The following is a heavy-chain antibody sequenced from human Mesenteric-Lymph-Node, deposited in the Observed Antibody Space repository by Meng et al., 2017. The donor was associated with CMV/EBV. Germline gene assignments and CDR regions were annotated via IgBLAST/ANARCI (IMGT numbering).Heavy chain of an antibody. D-gene: IGHD3-9*01. CDR3: ARGSSYDILTGYFDY. J-gene: IGHJ4*02. V-gene: IGHV4-34*01. CDR1: GGSFSCYY. Sequence: QAEVHPWAAGLLKPPEPLSVTCAVFGGSFSCYYWNWIRQSPEKGLEWIGEINHSGSTTYNPSFTSRIIISVDTSTNQISLNMSSVTAADTAVYYCARGSSYDILTGYFDYWGQGALVTVSS. CDR2: INHSGST.